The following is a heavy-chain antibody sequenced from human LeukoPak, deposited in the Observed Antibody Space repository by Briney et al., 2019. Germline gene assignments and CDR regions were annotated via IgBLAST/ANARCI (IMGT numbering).Heavy chain of an antibody. CDR3: ARDMWGTFDY. V-gene: IGHV3-74*01. CDR1: GFTFSDFW. Sequence: PGGPLRLSCAASGFTFSDFWMHWVRQAPGKGPVWVSRIRPDGTDASYADSVKGRFTISRDNAKNTLFLQISSLRDEDTAVYYCARDMWGTFDYWGQGTLVTVSS. CDR2: IRPDGTDA. D-gene: IGHD7-27*01. J-gene: IGHJ4*02.